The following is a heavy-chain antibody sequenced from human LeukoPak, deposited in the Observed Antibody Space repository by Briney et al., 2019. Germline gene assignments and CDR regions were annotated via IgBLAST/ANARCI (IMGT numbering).Heavy chain of an antibody. Sequence: PSETLSPTCTVSGGSISSSYWSSIRQPAGKGLEWIGRIYPSGSTNYNPSLKSRVTMSVDTSKNQFSLKLSSVTAADTAVYYCARGVVPGIAAADSFDYWGQGTLVTVSS. D-gene: IGHD6-13*01. J-gene: IGHJ4*02. CDR2: IYPSGST. CDR1: GGSISSSY. CDR3: ARGVVPGIAAADSFDY. V-gene: IGHV4-4*07.